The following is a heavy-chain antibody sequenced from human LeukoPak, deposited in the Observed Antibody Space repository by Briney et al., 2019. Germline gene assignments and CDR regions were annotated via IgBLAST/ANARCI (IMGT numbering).Heavy chain of an antibody. D-gene: IGHD6-13*01. CDR2: ISGSGGST. V-gene: IGHV3-23*01. CDR3: AKSGAMVTAAGIEEDYYYYMDV. Sequence: PGGSLRLSCAASGFTFSSYAMSWVRQAPGKGLEWVSAISGSGGSTYYADSVKGRFTISRDNSKNTLYLQMNSLRAEDTAAYYCAKSGAMVTAAGIEEDYYYYMDVWGKGTTVTVSS. J-gene: IGHJ6*03. CDR1: GFTFSSYA.